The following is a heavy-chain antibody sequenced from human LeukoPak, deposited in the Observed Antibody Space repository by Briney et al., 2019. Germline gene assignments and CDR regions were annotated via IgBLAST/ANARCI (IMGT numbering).Heavy chain of an antibody. D-gene: IGHD4-17*01. CDR1: GFTFSNHG. CDR3: ARDLGRDYVVYPDAFDI. V-gene: IGHV3-23*01. CDR2: ISGSGGST. Sequence: PGGSLRLSCAASGFTFSNHGMSWVRQAPGKGLEWVSAISGSGGSTYYADSVKGRFTISRDNSKNTLYLQMNSLRAEDTAVYYCARDLGRDYVVYPDAFDIWGQGTMVTVSS. J-gene: IGHJ3*02.